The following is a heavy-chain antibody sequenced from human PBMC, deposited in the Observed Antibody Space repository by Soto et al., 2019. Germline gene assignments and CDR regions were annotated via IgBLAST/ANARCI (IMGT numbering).Heavy chain of an antibody. CDR3: AKDLVKTSSWPAD. D-gene: IGHD2-2*01. V-gene: IGHV3-30*18. CDR2: ISDDGSHK. Sequence: HVQLVESGGGVVQPGRSLRLSCAVSGFNFSSYGLHWVRQAPGKGLEWVAGISDDGSHKASADSVKGRFAISRDNSKNTLFLQMNSLRVEDTAVYYRAKDLVKTSSWPADWGQGTLVTVSS. CDR1: GFNFSSYG. J-gene: IGHJ4*02.